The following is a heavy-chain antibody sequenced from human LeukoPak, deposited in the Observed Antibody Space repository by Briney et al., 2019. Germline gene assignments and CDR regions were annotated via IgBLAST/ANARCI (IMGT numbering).Heavy chain of an antibody. CDR2: INQDGNEK. V-gene: IGHV3-7*05. CDR3: AKLRVTAAVSY. J-gene: IGHJ4*02. D-gene: IGHD6-13*01. Sequence: RPGGSLRLSCAASGFTFSSYWMSWVRQAPGKGLEWVANINQDGNEKYYVDSVKGRFTISRDNSKNTLFLQMNSLRAEDTAVYYCAKLRVTAAVSYWGQGTLVTVSS. CDR1: GFTFSSYW.